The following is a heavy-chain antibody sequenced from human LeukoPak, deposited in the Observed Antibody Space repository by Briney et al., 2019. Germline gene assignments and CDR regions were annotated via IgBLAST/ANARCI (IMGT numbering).Heavy chain of an antibody. CDR2: IYYSGST. V-gene: IGHV4-59*08. D-gene: IGHD6-13*01. Sequence: SETLSLTCTVSGGSISNYYWSWIRQPPGKGLEWIGYIYYSGSTNYNPSLKSRVTISVDTSKNQFPLKLSSVTAADTAVYYCARYVSSSWYFDPWGQGTLVTVSS. J-gene: IGHJ5*02. CDR1: GGSISNYY. CDR3: ARYVSSSWYFDP.